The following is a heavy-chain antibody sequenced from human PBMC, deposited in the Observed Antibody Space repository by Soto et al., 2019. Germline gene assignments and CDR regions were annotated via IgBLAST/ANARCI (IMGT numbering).Heavy chain of an antibody. Sequence: RSLALSCESPGVSFSSYGMHWVGQGPGKSLEWAAFIWYDGSNKYYADSVKGRFTISRDNSKNTLYLQMNSLRAEDTAVYYCARDLNRDQIQRIKENEYGDYVEGGAFDIWGQGT. CDR1: GVSFSSYG. CDR3: ARDLNRDQIQRIKENEYGDYVEGGAFDI. CDR2: IWYDGSNK. D-gene: IGHD4-17*01. J-gene: IGHJ3*02. V-gene: IGHV3-33*01.